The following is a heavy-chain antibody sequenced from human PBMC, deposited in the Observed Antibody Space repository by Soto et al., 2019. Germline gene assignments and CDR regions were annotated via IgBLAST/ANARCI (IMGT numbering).Heavy chain of an antibody. CDR1: GFTFSNAW. D-gene: IGHD3-10*01. V-gene: IGHV3-15*01. CDR2: IKSKTDGGTT. Sequence: GGSLRLSCAASGFTFSNAWMSWVRQAPGKGLEWVGRIKSKTDGGTTDYAAPVKGRFTISRDDSKNTLYLQMNSLKTEDTAVYYCTTRGDTPTLYGSGSYYFDYWGQGTLVTVSS. CDR3: TTRGDTPTLYGSGSYYFDY. J-gene: IGHJ4*02.